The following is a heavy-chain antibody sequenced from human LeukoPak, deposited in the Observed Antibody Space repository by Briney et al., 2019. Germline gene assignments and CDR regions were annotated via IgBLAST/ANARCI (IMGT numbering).Heavy chain of an antibody. CDR1: GYTFTSYA. V-gene: IGHV1-3*01. CDR3: ARNYGDYIGIMAHFDY. J-gene: IGHJ4*02. CDR2: INAGNGNT. Sequence: ASVKVSCKASGYTFTSYAMHWVRQAPGQRLEWMGWINAGNGNTKYSQKFQGRVTITRDTSASTAYMELSSLRSEDTAVYYCARNYGDYIGIMAHFDYWGQGTLVTVSS. D-gene: IGHD4-17*01.